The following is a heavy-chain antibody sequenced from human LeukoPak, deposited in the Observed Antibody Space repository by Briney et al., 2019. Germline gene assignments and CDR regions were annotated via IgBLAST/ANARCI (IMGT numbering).Heavy chain of an antibody. J-gene: IGHJ4*02. CDR3: ARTREQWQVLDY. V-gene: IGHV3-30*03. CDR1: GFTFSSYG. Sequence: GRSLRLSCAASGFTFSSYGMHWVRQAPGKGLEWLAVISHEGSNKYHADSVKGRFTISRDNSKNMVYLQMNSLRAEDTAVYYCARTREQWQVLDYWGQGTLVTVSS. CDR2: ISHEGSNK. D-gene: IGHD6-19*01.